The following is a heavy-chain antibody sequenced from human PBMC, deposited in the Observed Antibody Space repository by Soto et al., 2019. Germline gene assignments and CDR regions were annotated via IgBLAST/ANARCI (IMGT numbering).Heavy chain of an antibody. D-gene: IGHD1-7*01. V-gene: IGHV3-21*01. CDR2: ISSSSNYI. CDR1: GFTFSSYT. Sequence: GESLKISCAASGFTFSSYTMNWVRQAPGKGLEWVSSISSSSNYIYYADSVKGRFTISRDNAKNSLYLQVNSLRAEDTAVYYCAREPRWNYDFDYWGQGTLVTVSS. J-gene: IGHJ4*02. CDR3: AREPRWNYDFDY.